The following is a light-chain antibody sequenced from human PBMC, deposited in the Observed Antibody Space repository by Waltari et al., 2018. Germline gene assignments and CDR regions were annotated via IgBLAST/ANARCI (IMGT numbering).Light chain of an antibody. J-gene: IGKJ3*01. CDR1: QHISRW. CDR2: DAS. CDR3: QQYNFYQFT. Sequence: DIQMTQSPSTLSASVGDRVTISCRASQHISRWLAWYRQTTGRAPQLLISDASTLESGVPSRFSGSGSGTEFTLTISSLQPDDFATYYCQQYNFYQFTFGPGTKVDIK. V-gene: IGKV1-5*01.